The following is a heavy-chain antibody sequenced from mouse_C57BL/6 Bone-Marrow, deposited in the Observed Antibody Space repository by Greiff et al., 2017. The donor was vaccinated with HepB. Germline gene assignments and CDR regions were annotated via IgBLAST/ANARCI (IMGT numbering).Heavy chain of an antibody. CDR1: GYSFTGYY. CDR3: ARRGGPFSPRNFDY. CDR2: INPSTGGT. V-gene: IGHV1-42*01. D-gene: IGHD3-3*01. J-gene: IGHJ2*01. Sequence: VQLQQSGPELVKPGASVKISCKASGYSFTGYYMNWVKQSPEKSLEWIGEINPSTGGTTYNQKFKAKATLTVDKSSSTAYMQLKSLTSEDSAVYYCARRGGPFSPRNFDYWGPGTTLTVSA.